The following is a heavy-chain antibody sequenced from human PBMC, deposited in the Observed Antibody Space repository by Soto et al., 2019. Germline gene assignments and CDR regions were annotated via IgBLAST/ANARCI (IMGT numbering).Heavy chain of an antibody. CDR1: GFTFSSYG. CDR2: LSYDGSNK. D-gene: IGHD4-4*01. J-gene: IGHJ4*02. CDR3: ARQVTTNYLFDY. Sequence: GGSLRLSCAASGFTFSSYGMHWVRQAPGKGLEWVAVLSYDGSNKYYADSVKGRFTIFRDNAKNSLYLQMNSLRADDTAVYYCARQVTTNYLFDYWGRGTLVTV. V-gene: IGHV3-30*03.